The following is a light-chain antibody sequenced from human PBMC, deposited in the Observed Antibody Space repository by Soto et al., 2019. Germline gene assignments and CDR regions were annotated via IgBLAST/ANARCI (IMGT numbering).Light chain of an antibody. J-gene: IGLJ3*02. CDR3: TSYVGSNIWV. CDR1: SSDVGAYKY. Sequence: QSALTQPPSASWSPGQSVTISCTGTSSDVGAYKYVSWYQQYPGKAPKLMIYEVSKLPSGVPDRFSGSKSGNTASLTVSALHAEDEADYYCTSYVGSNIWVFGGGTKLTVL. V-gene: IGLV2-8*01. CDR2: EVS.